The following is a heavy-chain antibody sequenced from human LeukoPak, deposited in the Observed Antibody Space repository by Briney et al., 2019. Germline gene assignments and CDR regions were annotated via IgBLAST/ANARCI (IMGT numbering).Heavy chain of an antibody. CDR2: ISAYNGNT. D-gene: IGHD3-22*01. J-gene: IGHJ4*02. Sequence: ASVKVSCKASGYTFTSYGISWVRQAPGQGLEWMGGISAYNGNTNYAQKLQGRVTMTTDTSTSTAYMELRSLRSDDTAVYYCARDRAYYYDSSGYYTLDYWGQGTLVTVSS. V-gene: IGHV1-18*01. CDR1: GYTFTSYG. CDR3: ARDRAYYYDSSGYYTLDY.